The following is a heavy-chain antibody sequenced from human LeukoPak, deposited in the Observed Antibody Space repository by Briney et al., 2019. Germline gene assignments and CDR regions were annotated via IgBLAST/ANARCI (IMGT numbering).Heavy chain of an antibody. J-gene: IGHJ4*02. CDR3: ARGRGDTTVVTPHSNFDY. Sequence: ASVKVSCKASGYTFTGYYMHWVRQAPGQGLEWMGWINPNSGGTNYAQKFQGRVTMSRDTSIRTAYMELSRLRSDDTAVYYCARGRGDTTVVTPHSNFDYWGQGTLVTASS. V-gene: IGHV1-2*02. D-gene: IGHD4-17*01. CDR2: INPNSGGT. CDR1: GYTFTGYY.